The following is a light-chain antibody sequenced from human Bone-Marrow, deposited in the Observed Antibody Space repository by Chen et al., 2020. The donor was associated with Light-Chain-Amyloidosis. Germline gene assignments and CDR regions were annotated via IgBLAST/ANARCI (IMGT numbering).Light chain of an antibody. J-gene: IGKJ5*01. Sequence: EIVLTQSPATLSLSPGERATLSCRASQSVSSHLAWYQQKPGQAPRLLIYDASNRATGIPARFSGSGSGTDFTLTISTLEPEDFAVYYCQHRSNWPLTFGQGIRLEIK. CDR3: QHRSNWPLT. CDR2: DAS. CDR1: QSVSSH. V-gene: IGKV3-11*01.